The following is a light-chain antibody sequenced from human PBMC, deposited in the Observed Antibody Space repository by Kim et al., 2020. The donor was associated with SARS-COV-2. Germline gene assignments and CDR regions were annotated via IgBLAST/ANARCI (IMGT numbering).Light chain of an antibody. J-gene: IGKJ5*01. CDR2: TAS. Sequence: IQLTQSPSSLSASVGDRVTITCRASQGIRSDLAWYQQKPGKVPKLLIYTASTFQSGVPSRFSGSGSGTVFTLTISSLQPEDFATYYCQQVNNYPITFGQGTRLDIK. V-gene: IGKV1-9*01. CDR3: QQVNNYPIT. CDR1: QGIRSD.